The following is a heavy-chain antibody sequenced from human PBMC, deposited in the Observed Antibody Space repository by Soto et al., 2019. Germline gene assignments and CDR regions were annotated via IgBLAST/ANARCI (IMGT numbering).Heavy chain of an antibody. CDR1: GYXFTGYY. J-gene: IGHJ3*02. CDR2: INPNSGGT. Sequence: ASVKVSCKASGYXFTGYYMHWVRQAPGQGLEWMGWINPNSGGTNYAKKFQGWVTMTRGTSISTAYMELSRLRSDDTAVFYCARGGRQYQLLTDAFDIWGQGTMVTVSS. CDR3: ARGGRQYQLLTDAFDI. V-gene: IGHV1-2*04. D-gene: IGHD2-2*01.